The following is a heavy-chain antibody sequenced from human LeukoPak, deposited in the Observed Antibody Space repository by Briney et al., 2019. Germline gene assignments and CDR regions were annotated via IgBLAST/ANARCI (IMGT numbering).Heavy chain of an antibody. D-gene: IGHD3-10*01. J-gene: IGHJ3*02. CDR1: GGSISSYY. Sequence: SETLSLTCAVSGGSISSYYWSWIRQPPGRGLEWIGSIHYSGSTSYNSSLKSRVTMSIDTSKNQFSLKLSSVTAADTAVYYCASTMNRPLHYYGSGKAQGHRDIWGQGTMVTVSS. CDR3: ASTMNRPLHYYGSGKAQGHRDI. CDR2: IHYSGST. V-gene: IGHV4-59*08.